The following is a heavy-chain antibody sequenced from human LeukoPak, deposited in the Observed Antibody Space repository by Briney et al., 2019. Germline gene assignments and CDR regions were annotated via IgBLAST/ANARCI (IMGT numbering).Heavy chain of an antibody. CDR3: ARKLIFDP. CDR1: GYIFTNYD. J-gene: IGHJ5*02. V-gene: IGHV1-8*01. D-gene: IGHD2-8*01. CDR2: MNPNSGNT. Sequence: ASVKVSCKASGYIFTNYDINWVRQATGQGLEWMGWMNPNSGNTGYAQKFQGRITMTRNTSISTAYTEPSSLTSDDTAVYYCARKLIFDPWGQGTLVTVSS.